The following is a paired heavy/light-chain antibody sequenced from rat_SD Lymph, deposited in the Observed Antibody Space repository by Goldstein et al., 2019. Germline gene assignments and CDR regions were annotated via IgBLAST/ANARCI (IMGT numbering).Light chain of an antibody. CDR3: LQHNSYPWT. V-gene: IGKV6S4*01. Sequence: NTVMTQSPTSMFTSVGDRVTMSCKASQNVGINVGWYQQKTGQSPKRLIYWASNRDTGVPDRFTGSGSGTDFTLTISNMQAEDPAIYYCLQHNSYPWTFGGGTKLELK. CDR1: QNVGIN. CDR2: WAS. J-gene: IGKJ1*01.
Heavy chain of an antibody. J-gene: IGHJ2*01. CDR1: GFSLTSYG. D-gene: IGHD4-2*01. V-gene: IGHV2-70*01. CDR2: IWNDGST. Sequence: QVQLKESGPGLVQPSETLSLTCTVSGFSLTSYGVNWVRQPPGKGLEWMGTIWNDGSTDYNSALKSRLSISRDTSKSQVFLKMNSLQTEDTAIYLCARVGDYDTGFDYWGQGVMVTVSS. CDR3: ARVGDYDTGFDY.